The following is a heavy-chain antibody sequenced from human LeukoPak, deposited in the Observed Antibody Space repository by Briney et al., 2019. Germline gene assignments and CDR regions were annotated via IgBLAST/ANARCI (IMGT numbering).Heavy chain of an antibody. D-gene: IGHD6-13*01. CDR3: ARGRYVTTRGGAAAGFLDY. Sequence: SETLSLTCAVSGGSFSGHYWNWVRQPPGKGLEWIGEINHGGSTNYNPSLKSRVTISVDTSQNQFSLRLSSVTAADTAVYYCARGRYVTTRGGAAAGFLDYWGQGTLVTVST. CDR2: INHGGST. J-gene: IGHJ4*02. V-gene: IGHV4-34*01. CDR1: GGSFSGHY.